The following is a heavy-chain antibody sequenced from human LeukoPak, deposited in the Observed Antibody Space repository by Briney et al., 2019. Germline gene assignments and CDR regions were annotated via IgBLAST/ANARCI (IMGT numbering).Heavy chain of an antibody. J-gene: IGHJ4*02. CDR3: AREALHYDILTGYHRGDNFDY. V-gene: IGHV1-69*06. D-gene: IGHD3-9*01. CDR1: GGTFSSYA. CDR2: IIPIFGTA. Sequence: ASVKVSCKASGGTFSSYAISWVRQAPGQGLEWMGGIIPIFGTANYAQKFQGRVTITADKSTSTAYMELSSLRSEDTAVYYCAREALHYDILTGYHRGDNFDYWGQGTLVTVSS.